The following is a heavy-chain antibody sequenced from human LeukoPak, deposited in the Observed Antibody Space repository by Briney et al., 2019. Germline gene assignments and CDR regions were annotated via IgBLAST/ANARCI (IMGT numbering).Heavy chain of an antibody. J-gene: IGHJ1*01. Sequence: SETLSLTCTVSGGSMSGYFWSWTRQPPGKGLEWIGYIYYSGSTNYNPSLKSRVTISVDTSKNQFSLKLSSVTAADTAVYYCARSITSSWYGDFQHWGQGTLVTVSS. CDR1: GGSMSGYF. V-gene: IGHV4-59*01. CDR3: ARSITSSWYGDFQH. CDR2: IYYSGST. D-gene: IGHD6-13*01.